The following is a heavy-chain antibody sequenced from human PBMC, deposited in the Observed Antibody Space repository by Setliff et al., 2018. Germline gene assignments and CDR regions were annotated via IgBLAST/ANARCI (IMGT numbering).Heavy chain of an antibody. CDR1: GGTFRTDG. CDR2: IIPVFGTA. Sequence: SVKVSCKASGGTFRTDGFSWVRQAPGQGLEWMGRIIPVFGTAKYAQKFQGTVTITADESTTTAYMELRSLRTEDTAMYYCARDTRDRYDNSGHYLSLDYWGQGTLVTVSS. CDR3: ARDTRDRYDNSGHYLSLDY. D-gene: IGHD3-22*01. J-gene: IGHJ4*02. V-gene: IGHV1-69*13.